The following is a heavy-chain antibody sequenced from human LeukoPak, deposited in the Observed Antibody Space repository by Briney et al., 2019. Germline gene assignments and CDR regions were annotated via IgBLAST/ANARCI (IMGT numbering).Heavy chain of an antibody. J-gene: IGHJ4*02. V-gene: IGHV4-59*12. Sequence: SETLSLTCTVSGGSINSYYWTWIRQPPRKGLEWIGYIYYSGSTNYNPSLKSRVTISVDTSKNQFSLRLSSVTAADTAAYYCARGVTDVHFDSWGQGTLVTVSS. CDR2: IYYSGST. CDR1: GGSINSYY. CDR3: ARGVTDVHFDS. D-gene: IGHD4-23*01.